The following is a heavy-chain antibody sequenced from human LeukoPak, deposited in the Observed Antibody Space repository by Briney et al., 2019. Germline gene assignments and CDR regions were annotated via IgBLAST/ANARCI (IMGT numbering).Heavy chain of an antibody. CDR3: ARDRGDYGDYQPRYYYYGMDV. V-gene: IGHV3-33*01. J-gene: IGHJ6*02. D-gene: IGHD4-17*01. Sequence: GRSLRLSCAASGFTFSSYGMHWVRQAPGKGLEGVAVIWYDGSNKYYADSVKGRFTISRDNSKNTLYLQMNSLRAEDTAVYYCARDRGDYGDYQPRYYYYGMDVWGQGTTVTVSS. CDR1: GFTFSSYG. CDR2: IWYDGSNK.